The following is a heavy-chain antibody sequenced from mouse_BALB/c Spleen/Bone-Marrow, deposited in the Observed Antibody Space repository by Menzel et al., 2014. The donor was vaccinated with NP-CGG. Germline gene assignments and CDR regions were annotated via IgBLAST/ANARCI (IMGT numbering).Heavy chain of an antibody. D-gene: IGHD1-1*01. V-gene: IGHV14-3*02. CDR3: ASYYYGSSGFAY. J-gene: IGHJ3*01. Sequence: VQLQQSGAELVKPGASVKLSCTASGFNIKDTYMHWVEQRPEQGLEWIGRIDPANGNTKYDPKFQGKATITADTSSNTAYLQLSSLTSEDTAVYYCASYYYGSSGFAYWGQGTLVTVSA. CDR1: GFNIKDTY. CDR2: IDPANGNT.